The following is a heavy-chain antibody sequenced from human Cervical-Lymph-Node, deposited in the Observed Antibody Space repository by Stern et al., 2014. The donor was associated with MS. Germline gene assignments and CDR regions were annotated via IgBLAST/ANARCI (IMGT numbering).Heavy chain of an antibody. CDR1: GGTFSSYT. Sequence: VQLEESGAEVRKPGSSGRVSCKTSGGTFSSYTISWVRQVPGQGLEWMGRIIPMYDIANYAQKFQGRVTITADKSTSTAYMELSSLRSEDTAVYYCARVPLVVLVPTRGDAFDIWGQGTMVTVSS. CDR3: ARVPLVVLVPTRGDAFDI. CDR2: IIPMYDIA. D-gene: IGHD2-21*01. J-gene: IGHJ3*02. V-gene: IGHV1-69*09.